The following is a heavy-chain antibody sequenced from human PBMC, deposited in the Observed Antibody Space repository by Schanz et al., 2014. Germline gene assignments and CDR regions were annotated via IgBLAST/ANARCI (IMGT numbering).Heavy chain of an antibody. CDR2: IKPNNGAT. CDR3: ATLQSEDSGGIDV. V-gene: IGHV1-2*02. J-gene: IGHJ6*02. D-gene: IGHD2-15*01. Sequence: QGQLVESGGEVKKPGASVKVSCKASGYTFTVYYMHWVRQAPGQGLEWLGWIKPNNGATSSAEKFQGTVTMTGDTSSSKVYIELRRLRSDDTAFYSCATLQSEDSGGIDVWGQGTTVIVSS. CDR1: GYTFTVYY.